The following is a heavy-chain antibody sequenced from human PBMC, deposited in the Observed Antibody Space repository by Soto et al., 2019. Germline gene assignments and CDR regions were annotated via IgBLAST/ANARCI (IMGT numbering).Heavy chain of an antibody. CDR1: GGSFSGYY. J-gene: IGHJ5*02. Sequence: PSATLSLTCAVYGGSFSGYYWSWIRQPPGKGLEWIGEINHSGSTNYNPSLKSRVTISVDTSKNQFSLKLSSVTAADTAVYYCARAGDIVVVVDWFDPWGQGTLVTVSS. CDR2: INHSGST. D-gene: IGHD2-15*01. CDR3: ARAGDIVVVVDWFDP. V-gene: IGHV4-34*01.